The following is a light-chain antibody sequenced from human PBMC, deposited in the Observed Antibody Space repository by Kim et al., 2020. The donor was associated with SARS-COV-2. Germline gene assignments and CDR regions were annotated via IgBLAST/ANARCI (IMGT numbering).Light chain of an antibody. J-gene: IGKJ3*01. V-gene: IGKV3-15*01. CDR2: DAS. CDR3: QQYIEWPPGFT. Sequence: EIVMTQSPATLSVSPGERATLSCRASQSVSSNLAWYQQKPGQAPRLLIYDASTRATPIPARFSGSGSGTEFTLTISSLQSEDFAVYYCQQYIEWPPGFTFGPGTKVDIK. CDR1: QSVSSN.